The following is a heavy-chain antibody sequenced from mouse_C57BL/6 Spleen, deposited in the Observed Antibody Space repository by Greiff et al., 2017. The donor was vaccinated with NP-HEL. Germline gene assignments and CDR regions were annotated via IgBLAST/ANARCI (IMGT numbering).Heavy chain of an antibody. V-gene: IGHV2-6-1*01. Sequence: QVQLQQSGPGLVAPSQSLSITCTVSGFSLTSYGVHWVRQPPGKGLEWLVVIWSDGSTTYNSALKSRLSISKDNSKSQVFLKMNSLQTDDTAMYYCARHYYGSPYAMDYWGQGTSVTVSS. CDR1: GFSLTSYG. J-gene: IGHJ4*01. CDR2: IWSDGST. D-gene: IGHD1-1*01. CDR3: ARHYYGSPYAMDY.